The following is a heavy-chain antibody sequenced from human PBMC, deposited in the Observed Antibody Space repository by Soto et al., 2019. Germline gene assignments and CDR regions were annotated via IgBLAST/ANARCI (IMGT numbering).Heavy chain of an antibody. CDR3: ARDPNSRYNWNYGDY. D-gene: IGHD1-7*01. CDR1: GFTFSSYS. V-gene: IGHV3-48*01. J-gene: IGHJ4*02. CDR2: ISSSSSTI. Sequence: EVQLVESGGGLVQPGGSLRLSCAASGFTFSSYSMNWVRQAPGKGLEWVSYISSSSSTIYYADSVKGRFTISRDNAKNLLYLQMNSLRAEDTAVYYCARDPNSRYNWNYGDYWGQGTLVTVSS.